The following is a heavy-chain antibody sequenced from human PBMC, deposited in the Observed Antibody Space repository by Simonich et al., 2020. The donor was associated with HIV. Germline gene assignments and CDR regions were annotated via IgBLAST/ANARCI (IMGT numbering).Heavy chain of an antibody. CDR3: ARRGSVSSGSPRYFDS. CDR2: IFYRGTP. Sequence: QLLLQESGPGLVKPSETLSLTCSVSGGSISSSYYYGGWIRQPPGKGLEWIGSIFYRGTPYDNPSLKRRVSRSVDTSKNQFSLKLTSVTAADTAVYYCARRGSVSSGSPRYFDSWGHGTLVTVSS. V-gene: IGHV4-39*01. D-gene: IGHD3-10*01. J-gene: IGHJ4*01. CDR1: GGSISSSYYY.